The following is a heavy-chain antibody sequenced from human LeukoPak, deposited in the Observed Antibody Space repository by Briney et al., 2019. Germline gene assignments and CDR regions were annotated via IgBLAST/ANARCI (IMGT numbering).Heavy chain of an antibody. CDR3: ARRQQLVRPYYYYYYMDV. CDR1: GYTFTSYD. V-gene: IGHV1-8*01. J-gene: IGHJ6*03. CDR2: MNPNSGNT. Sequence: GASVKVSCKASGYTFTSYDINWVRQATGQGLEWMGWMNPNSGNTGYAQKFQGRVTMTRNTSISTAYMELSSLRSEDTAVYDCARRQQLVRPYYYYYYMDVWGKGTTVTVSS. D-gene: IGHD6-13*01.